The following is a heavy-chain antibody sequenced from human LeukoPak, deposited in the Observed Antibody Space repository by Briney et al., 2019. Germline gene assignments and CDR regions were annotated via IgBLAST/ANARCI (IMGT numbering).Heavy chain of an antibody. D-gene: IGHD6-19*01. Sequence: AGGSLRLSCAAFGFTFSSYAMSWVRQAPGKGLEWVSGLSTSGGSTYYADSVKGRFTISRDNSKNTLYLQMNSLRAEDTAVYYCAKDRSGWYYFDYWGQGTLVTVSS. V-gene: IGHV3-23*01. J-gene: IGHJ4*02. CDR3: AKDRSGWYYFDY. CDR2: LSTSGGST. CDR1: GFTFSSYA.